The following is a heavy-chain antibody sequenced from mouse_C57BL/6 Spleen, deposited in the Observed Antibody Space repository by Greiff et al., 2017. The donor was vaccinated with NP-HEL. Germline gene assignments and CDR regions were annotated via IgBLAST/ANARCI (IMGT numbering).Heavy chain of an antibody. Sequence: EVQLQQSGPELVKPGASVKISCKASGYSFTGYYMNWVKQSPEKSLEWIGEINPSTGGTTYNQKFKAKATLTVDKSSSTAYMQLKSLTSEDSAVYYCARREDYSWFAYWGQGTLVTVSA. V-gene: IGHV1-42*01. J-gene: IGHJ3*01. CDR1: GYSFTGYY. CDR3: ARREDYSWFAY. CDR2: INPSTGGT. D-gene: IGHD1-1*01.